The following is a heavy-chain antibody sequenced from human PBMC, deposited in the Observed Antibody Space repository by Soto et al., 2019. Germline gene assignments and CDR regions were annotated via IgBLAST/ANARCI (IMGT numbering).Heavy chain of an antibody. CDR1: GFTFSSYG. Sequence: QVQLVESGGGVVQPGRSLRLSCAASGFTFSSYGMHWVRQAPGKGLEWVAVIWYDGSNKYYADSVKGRFTISRDNSKNTLYLQMNSLRAEDTAVYYCARDRAVGDYYYGMDVWGQGTTVTVSS. D-gene: IGHD6-19*01. CDR2: IWYDGSNK. CDR3: ARDRAVGDYYYGMDV. V-gene: IGHV3-33*01. J-gene: IGHJ6*02.